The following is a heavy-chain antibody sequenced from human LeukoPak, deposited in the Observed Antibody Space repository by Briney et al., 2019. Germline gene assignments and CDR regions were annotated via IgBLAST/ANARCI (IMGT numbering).Heavy chain of an antibody. CDR1: GFTFSDYY. CDR3: AREVVIVPDYYYYGLDV. J-gene: IGHJ6*02. CDR2: ISSSGDSM. D-gene: IGHD2/OR15-2a*01. V-gene: IGHV3-11*01. Sequence: PRGSLSLSCAASGFTFSDYYMNWIRQAPGKGLEWISFISSSGDSMYFADSVRGRFTISRDNAKNSLYLQMNSLRVEDTAVYYCAREVVIVPDYYYYGLDVWGQGTTVTVSS.